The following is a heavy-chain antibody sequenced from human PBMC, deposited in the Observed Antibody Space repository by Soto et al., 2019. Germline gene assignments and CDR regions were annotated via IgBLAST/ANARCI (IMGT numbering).Heavy chain of an antibody. CDR1: GFTFSSYG. CDR3: ARDPITMVRGVLDY. D-gene: IGHD3-10*01. CDR2: ISYDGSNK. V-gene: IGHV3-30*03. Sequence: PGGSLRLSCAASGFTFSSYGMHWVRQAPGKGLEWAAVISYDGSNKYYADSVKGRFTISRDNSKNTLYLQMNSLRAEDTAVYYCARDPITMVRGVLDYWGQGTLVTVSS. J-gene: IGHJ4*02.